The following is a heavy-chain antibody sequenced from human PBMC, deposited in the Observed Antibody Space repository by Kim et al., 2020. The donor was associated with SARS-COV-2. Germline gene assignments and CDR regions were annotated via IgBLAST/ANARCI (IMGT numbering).Heavy chain of an antibody. J-gene: IGHJ6*02. V-gene: IGHV3-11*01. CDR2: ISSSGSTI. D-gene: IGHD3-10*01. CDR1: GFTFSDYY. Sequence: GGSLRLSCAASGFTFSDYYMRWIRQAPGKGLEWVSYISSSGSTIYYADSVKGRFTISRDNAKNSLYLQMNSLRAEDTAVYYCARDSITMVRGAAYGMDFWGQGTTVTVSS. CDR3: ARDSITMVRGAAYGMDF.